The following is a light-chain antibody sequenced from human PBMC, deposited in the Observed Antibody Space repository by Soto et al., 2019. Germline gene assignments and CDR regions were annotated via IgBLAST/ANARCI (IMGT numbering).Light chain of an antibody. V-gene: IGLV2-8*01. CDR2: EVN. Sequence: QSALTQPPSASVSPGQSVTISCTGTSSDVGAYNYVSWYQQHPGKAPKLMIYEVNKRPSGVPDRFSGSKSGNTASLSVSGLQAEDEADYYCSSYGGSNNVVFGGGTKLTVL. CDR3: SSYGGSNNVV. J-gene: IGLJ2*01. CDR1: SSDVGAYNY.